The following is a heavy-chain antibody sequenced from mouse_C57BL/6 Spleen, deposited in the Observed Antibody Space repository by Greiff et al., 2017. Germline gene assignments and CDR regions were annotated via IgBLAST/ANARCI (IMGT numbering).Heavy chain of an antibody. CDR1: GYTFTSYW. V-gene: IGHV1-52*01. Sequence: QVQLQQPGAELVRPGSSVKLSCKASGYTFTSYWMHWVKQRPIQGLEWIGNIDPSDSETHYNQKFKDKATLTVDKSSSTAYMQLSSLTSEDSAVYYCARADYDYDGMFAYWGQGTLVTVSA. J-gene: IGHJ3*01. CDR3: ARADYDYDGMFAY. CDR2: IDPSDSET. D-gene: IGHD2-4*01.